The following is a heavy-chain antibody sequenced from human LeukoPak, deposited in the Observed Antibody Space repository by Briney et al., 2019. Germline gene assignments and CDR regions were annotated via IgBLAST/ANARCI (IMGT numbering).Heavy chain of an antibody. CDR2: ITGSGGNT. CDR3: AKDYGSGTYYFYYMDV. CDR1: GFTFSSYE. D-gene: IGHD3-10*01. J-gene: IGHJ6*03. V-gene: IGHV3-23*01. Sequence: GGSLRLSCAASGFTFSSYEMNWVRQAPGKGLEWVSGITGSGGNTYYADSVKGRFTISRDNSKNTMYLQMNSLRAEDTAVYYCAKDYGSGTYYFYYMDVWGKGTTVTISS.